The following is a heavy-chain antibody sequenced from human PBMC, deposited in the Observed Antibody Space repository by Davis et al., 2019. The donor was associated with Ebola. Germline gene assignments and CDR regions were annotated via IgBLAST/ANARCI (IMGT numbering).Heavy chain of an antibody. Sequence: MPSETLSLTCTVSGGSISSGGYYWSWIRQHPGKGLEWIGYIYYSGSTYYNPSLKSRVTISVDTSKNQFSLKLSSVTAADTAVYYCATGNYYDSSGYYRLYYYYYMDVWGKGTTVTVSS. D-gene: IGHD3-22*01. J-gene: IGHJ6*03. CDR2: IYYSGST. CDR1: GGSISSGGYY. V-gene: IGHV4-31*03. CDR3: ATGNYYDSSGYYRLYYYYYMDV.